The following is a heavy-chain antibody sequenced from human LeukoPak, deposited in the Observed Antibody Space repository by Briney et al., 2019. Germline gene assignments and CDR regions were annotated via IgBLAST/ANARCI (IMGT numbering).Heavy chain of an antibody. Sequence: GGSLRLSCAASGFTFSDHYMDWVRQAPGKGLEWVSAISGSGGSTYYADSVKGRFTISRDNSKNTLYLQMNSLRAEDTAVYYCAKDAYGDYIKGLDYYYYYMDVWGKGTTVTVSS. V-gene: IGHV3-23*01. CDR2: ISGSGGST. CDR3: AKDAYGDYIKGLDYYYYYMDV. J-gene: IGHJ6*03. D-gene: IGHD4-17*01. CDR1: GFTFSDHY.